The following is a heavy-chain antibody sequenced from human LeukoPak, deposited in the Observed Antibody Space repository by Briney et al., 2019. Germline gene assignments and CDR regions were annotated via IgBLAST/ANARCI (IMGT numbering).Heavy chain of an antibody. J-gene: IGHJ5*02. Sequence: SETLSLTCAVYGGSFSGYYWSWIRQPPGKELEGIGEINHSGSTNYNPSLKSRVTISVDTSKNQFSLKLSSVTAADTAVYYCARVRGGRRNNWFDPWGQGTLVTVSS. CDR2: INHSGST. D-gene: IGHD3-10*01. V-gene: IGHV4-34*01. CDR1: GGSFSGYY. CDR3: ARVRGGRRNNWFDP.